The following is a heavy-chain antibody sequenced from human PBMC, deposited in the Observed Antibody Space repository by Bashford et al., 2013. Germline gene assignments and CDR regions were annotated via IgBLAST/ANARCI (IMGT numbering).Heavy chain of an antibody. V-gene: IGHV3-11*04. CDR1: GFTFSDYY. CDR2: ITSSGSDK. CDR3: TRDRDNEAPIVMDV. J-gene: IGHJ6*02. D-gene: IGHD2-15*01. Sequence: GSLRLSCAASGFTFSDYYMNWIRQAPGKGLEWVSDITSSGSDKYYADSVKDRFTISRDNAKNSLYLQMNSLRVEDTGVYYCTRDRDNEAPIVMDVWGQGTTVTVSS.